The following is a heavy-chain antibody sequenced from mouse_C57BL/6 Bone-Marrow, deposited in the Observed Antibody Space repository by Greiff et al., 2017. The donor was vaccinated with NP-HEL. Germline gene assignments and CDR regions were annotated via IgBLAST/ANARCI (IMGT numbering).Heavy chain of an antibody. CDR1: GFTFSSYG. CDR2: ISSGGSYT. CDR3: ATGEYDYPHYAMDY. Sequence: EVQLKESGGDLVKPGGSLKLSCAASGFTFSSYGMSWVRQTPDKRLEWVATISSGGSYTYYPDSVKGRFTISRDNAKNTLYLQMSSLKSEDTAMYYCATGEYDYPHYAMDYWGQGTSVTVSS. D-gene: IGHD2-4*01. J-gene: IGHJ4*01. V-gene: IGHV5-6*01.